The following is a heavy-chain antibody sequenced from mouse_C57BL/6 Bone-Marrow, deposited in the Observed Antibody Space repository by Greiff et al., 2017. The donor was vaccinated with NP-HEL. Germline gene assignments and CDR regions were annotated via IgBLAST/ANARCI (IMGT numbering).Heavy chain of an antibody. J-gene: IGHJ4*01. CDR2: IDPENGDT. V-gene: IGHV14-4*01. Sequence: EVKLLESGAELVRPGASVKLSCTASGFNIKDDYMHWVKQRPEQGLEWIGWIDPENGDTEYASKFQGKATITADTSSNTAYLQLSSLTSEDTAVYYCTADDYGVHYYAMDYWGQGTSVTVSA. CDR1: GFNIKDDY. D-gene: IGHD2-4*01. CDR3: TADDYGVHYYAMDY.